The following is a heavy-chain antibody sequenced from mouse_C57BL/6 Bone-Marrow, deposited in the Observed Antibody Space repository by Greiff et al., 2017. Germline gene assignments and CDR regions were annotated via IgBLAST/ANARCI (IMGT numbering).Heavy chain of an antibody. CDR3: ARERYLRLDY. CDR2: INPYNGGT. D-gene: IGHD1-1*01. J-gene: IGHJ2*01. CDR1: GYTFTDYY. Sequence: VQLQQSGPVLVKPGASVKMSCKASGYTFTDYYMNWVKQSHGKSLEWIGVINPYNGGTSSNQKFKGKATLSVDKSSSTAYMELNSLTSEDSAVYYCARERYLRLDYWGQGTTLTVSS. V-gene: IGHV1-19*01.